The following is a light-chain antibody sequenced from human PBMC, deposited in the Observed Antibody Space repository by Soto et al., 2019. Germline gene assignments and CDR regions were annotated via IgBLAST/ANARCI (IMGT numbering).Light chain of an antibody. CDR3: CSYGGTSTYV. Sequence: QSVLTQPASVSGSPGQSITISCTGTSSDVGAYNLVSWYQHHPGKAPKLLVYEGSKRPSGVFNRFSGSKSGNTASLTISGLQADDEADYYCCSYGGTSTYVFGTGTK. CDR1: SSDVGAYNL. V-gene: IGLV2-23*01. CDR2: EGS. J-gene: IGLJ1*01.